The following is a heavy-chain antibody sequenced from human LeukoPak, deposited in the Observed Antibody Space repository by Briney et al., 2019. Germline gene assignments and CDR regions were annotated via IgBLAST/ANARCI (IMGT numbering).Heavy chain of an antibody. D-gene: IGHD2-2*02. V-gene: IGHV4-59*01. CDR1: GGSISSYY. J-gene: IGHJ5*02. Sequence: SETLSLTCTVSGGSISSYYWSWIRQPPGKGLEWIGYIYYSGSTNYNPSLKGRVTISVDTSKNQFSLKLSSVTAADTAVYYYARQAGRYCSSTSCYTGGPWGQGTLVTVSS. CDR3: ARQAGRYCSSTSCYTGGP. CDR2: IYYSGST.